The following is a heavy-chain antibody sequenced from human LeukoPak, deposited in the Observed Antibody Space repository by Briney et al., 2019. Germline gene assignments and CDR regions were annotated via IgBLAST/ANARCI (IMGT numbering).Heavy chain of an antibody. CDR1: GFTFSSYN. CDR3: ARPYYYDSSGYSDDY. D-gene: IGHD3-22*01. Sequence: GGSLRLSCAASGFTFSSYNMNWVRQAPGKGLEWVSYISSSSNTIYYADSVKGRFTISRDNAKNSLYLQMNSLRAEDTAVYYCARPYYYDSSGYSDDYWGQGTLVTVSS. V-gene: IGHV3-48*01. J-gene: IGHJ4*02. CDR2: ISSSSNTI.